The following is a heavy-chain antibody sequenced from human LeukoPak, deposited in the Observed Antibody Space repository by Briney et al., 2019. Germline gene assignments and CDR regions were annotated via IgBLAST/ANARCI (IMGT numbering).Heavy chain of an antibody. CDR1: GFTFSSYS. V-gene: IGHV3-21*04. CDR3: ARDQEDTAMVLDY. D-gene: IGHD5-18*01. CDR2: ISSSSSYI. J-gene: IGHJ4*02. Sequence: GGSLRLSCAASGFTFSSYSMNWVRQAPGKGLEWVSSISSSSSYIYYADSVKGRFTISRDNAKNSLYLQMNSLRAEDTAVYYCARDQEDTAMVLDYWGQGTLVTVSS.